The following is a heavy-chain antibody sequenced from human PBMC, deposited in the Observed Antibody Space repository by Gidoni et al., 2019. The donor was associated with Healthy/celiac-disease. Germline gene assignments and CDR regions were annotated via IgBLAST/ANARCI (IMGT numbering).Heavy chain of an antibody. CDR2: ISGSGGST. Sequence: EVQLLESGGGLVQPGGSLRLSCAASGFTFSSYAMSWVRQAPGKGLEWVSAISGSGGSTYYADSVKGRFTISRDNSKNTLYLQMNSLRAEDTAVYYCAKDGGSSSVVYYYYGMDVWGQGTTVTVSS. CDR1: GFTFSSYA. J-gene: IGHJ6*02. CDR3: AKDGGSSSVVYYYYGMDV. V-gene: IGHV3-23*01. D-gene: IGHD6-6*01.